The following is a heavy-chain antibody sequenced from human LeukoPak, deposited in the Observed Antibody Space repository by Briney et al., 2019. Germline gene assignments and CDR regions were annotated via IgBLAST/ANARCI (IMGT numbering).Heavy chain of an antibody. CDR2: IFHSGST. Sequence: SETLSLTCTVSGGSISGYYWNWIRQPAGKGLEWIGRIFHSGSTNYNPSLNSRVTMSVDTSKNQFSLKLSSVTAADTAVYYCARSRIVLADSLDPWGQGTLVTVSS. V-gene: IGHV4-4*07. CDR1: GGSISGYY. CDR3: ARSRIVLADSLDP. D-gene: IGHD6-19*01. J-gene: IGHJ5*02.